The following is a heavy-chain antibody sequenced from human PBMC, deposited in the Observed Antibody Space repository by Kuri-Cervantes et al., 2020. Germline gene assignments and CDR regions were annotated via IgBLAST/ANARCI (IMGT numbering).Heavy chain of an antibody. CDR2: IKQDGSEK. CDR3: ARDLRGLHDYDDFGYYYGLDV. D-gene: IGHD4-17*01. CDR1: GFTFSSYW. J-gene: IGHJ6*02. V-gene: IGHV3-7*03. Sequence: GSLRLSCAASGFTFSSYWMSWVRQAPGKGLEWVANIKQDGSEKYYVDSVKGRFTISRDNAKNSLYLQMNSLRAEDTAIYYCARDLRGLHDYDDFGYYYGLDVWGQGTTVTVSS.